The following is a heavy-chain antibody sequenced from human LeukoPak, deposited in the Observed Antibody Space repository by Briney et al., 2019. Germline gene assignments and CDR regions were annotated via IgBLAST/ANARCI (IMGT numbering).Heavy chain of an antibody. V-gene: IGHV3-48*01. CDR3: ARGPYGVLLWFGELFY. J-gene: IGHJ4*02. CDR2: ISSSSSTI. CDR1: GFTFSSYS. Sequence: GGSLRLSCAASGFTFSSYSMNWVRQAPGKGLEWVSYISSSSSTIYYADSVKGRFTISRDNAKNSLYLQMNSLRAEDTAVYYCARGPYGVLLWFGELFYWGQGTLVTVSS. D-gene: IGHD3-10*01.